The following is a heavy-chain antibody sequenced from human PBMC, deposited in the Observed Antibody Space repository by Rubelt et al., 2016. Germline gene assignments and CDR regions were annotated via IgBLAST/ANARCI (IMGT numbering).Heavy chain of an antibody. J-gene: IGHJ4*02. CDR2: IKQDGSEK. V-gene: IGHV3-7*01. D-gene: IGHD2-2*02. CDR1: GFTFSSYW. CDR3: ARDSGSIVVVPAAIEY. Sequence: GGGLVQPGGSLRLSCAASGFTFSSYWMSWVRQAPGKGLEWVANIKQDGSEKYYVDSVKGRFTISRDNAKNSLYLQMNSLRAEDTAVYYCARDSGSIVVVPAAIEYWGQGTLVTVS.